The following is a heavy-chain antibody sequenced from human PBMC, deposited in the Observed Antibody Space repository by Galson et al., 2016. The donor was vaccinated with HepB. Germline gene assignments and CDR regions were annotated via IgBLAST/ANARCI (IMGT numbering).Heavy chain of an antibody. Sequence: SLRLSCAVSGVTVSGNVMSWVRQAPGKGLEWLAVIYTGGNTDYAGSEKGRFTVSRDTSRAMVFLQMDRLRAEDTAVYYCARGLNFDSWGQGTLVTVSS. CDR3: ARGLNFDS. CDR2: IYTGGNT. J-gene: IGHJ4*02. V-gene: IGHV3-53*01. CDR1: GVTVSGNV.